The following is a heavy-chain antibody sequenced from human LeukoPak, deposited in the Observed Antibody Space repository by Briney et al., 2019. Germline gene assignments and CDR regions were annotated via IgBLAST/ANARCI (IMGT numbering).Heavy chain of an antibody. J-gene: IGHJ4*02. CDR1: GFTFNTYG. CDR3: AKGLGSSGYYLGVFDY. CDR2: ISGSGGSP. Sequence: GGSLTLSCAASGFTFNTYGLTWVRQAPGKGLEWVSVISGSGGSPYYPDSVKGRFTISRDNSKNMLYLQMNSLRAEDTAVYYCAKGLGSSGYYLGVFDYWGQGGLVTVSS. D-gene: IGHD3-22*01. V-gene: IGHV3-23*01.